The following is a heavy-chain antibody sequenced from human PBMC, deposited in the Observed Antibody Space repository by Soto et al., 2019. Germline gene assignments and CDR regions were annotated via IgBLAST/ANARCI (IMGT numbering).Heavy chain of an antibody. D-gene: IGHD2-15*01. Sequence: QMQLVQSGPEVKKPGTSVKVSCKASGYTFTRSAVQWVRQTRGQRLEWIGWIVVGSGITNYAQKFQERVTITRDMSTSTAYMELSSLRSEDTAMYYCAAGVVGAYYYYGLDVWGQGTTVTVSS. CDR1: GYTFTRSA. V-gene: IGHV1-58*01. CDR2: IVVGSGIT. CDR3: AAGVVGAYYYYGLDV. J-gene: IGHJ6*02.